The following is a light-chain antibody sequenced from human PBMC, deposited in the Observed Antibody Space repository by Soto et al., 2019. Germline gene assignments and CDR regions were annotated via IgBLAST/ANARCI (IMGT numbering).Light chain of an antibody. J-gene: IGKJ2*01. Sequence: EIVMTQSPPSLNVTPGEPASISCRSSQRLLHSNGNTFLDWYLQKPGQSPQLLIYLGSNRASGVPDRVSGSEAGTDFTLKSSRVEAEDVGVYYCMQALQTPYTFGQGTKLEIK. CDR3: MQALQTPYT. V-gene: IGKV2-28*01. CDR2: LGS. CDR1: QRLLHSNGNTF.